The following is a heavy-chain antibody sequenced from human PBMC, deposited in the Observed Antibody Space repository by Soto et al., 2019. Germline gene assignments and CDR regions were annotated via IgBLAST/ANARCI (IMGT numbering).Heavy chain of an antibody. CDR1: GFTFSSSA. Sequence: GASVKVSCKASGFTFSSSAMQWVRQARGQRLEWIGWIVVGSSNTNYAQKFQERVTITRDMSTSTAYMELSSLRSEDTAVYYCAREFGGSYLDYGMDVWGQGTTVTVSS. V-gene: IGHV1-58*02. D-gene: IGHD1-26*01. CDR3: AREFGGSYLDYGMDV. J-gene: IGHJ6*02. CDR2: IVVGSSNT.